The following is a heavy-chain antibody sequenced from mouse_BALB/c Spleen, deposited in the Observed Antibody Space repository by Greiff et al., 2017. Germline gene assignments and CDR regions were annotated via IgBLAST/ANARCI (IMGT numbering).Heavy chain of an antibody. CDR1: GDSITSGY. J-gene: IGHJ2*01. V-gene: IGHV3-8*02. CDR3: ARGGRGGYFDY. Sequence: EVKLVESGPSLVKPSQTLSLTCSVTGDSITSGYWNWIRKFPGNKLEYMGYISYSGSTYYNPSLKSRISITRDTSKNQYYLQLNSVTTEDTATYFSARGGRGGYFDYWGQDTTLTESS. CDR2: ISYSGST.